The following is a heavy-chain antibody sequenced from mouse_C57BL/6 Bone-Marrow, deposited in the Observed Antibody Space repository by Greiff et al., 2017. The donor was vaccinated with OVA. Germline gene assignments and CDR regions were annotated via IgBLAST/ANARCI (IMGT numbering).Heavy chain of an antibody. CDR2: IWSGGST. Sequence: QVQLQQSGPGLVQPSQSLSITCTVSGFSLTSYGVHWVRQSPGKGLEWLGVIWSGGSTDYNAAFISRLSISKDNSKSQVFFKMNSLQADDTAIYYCATLTGRAMDYWGQGTSVTVSS. CDR3: ATLTGRAMDY. D-gene: IGHD4-1*01. J-gene: IGHJ4*01. CDR1: GFSLTSYG. V-gene: IGHV2-2*01.